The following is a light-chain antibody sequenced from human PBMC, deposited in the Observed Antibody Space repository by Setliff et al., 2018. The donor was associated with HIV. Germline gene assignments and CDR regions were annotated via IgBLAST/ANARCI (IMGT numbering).Light chain of an antibody. Sequence: QSALTQPASVSGSPGQSITISCTGTSSDVGGYKYVSWYQQHPGRAPKPMIYDVSNLPSGVSNRFSGSTSGNTASLTISGLQAEDEADYYCSSYTSSSTYVFGTGTKSPS. J-gene: IGLJ1*01. CDR2: DVS. CDR3: SSYTSSSTYV. V-gene: IGLV2-14*03. CDR1: SSDVGGYKY.